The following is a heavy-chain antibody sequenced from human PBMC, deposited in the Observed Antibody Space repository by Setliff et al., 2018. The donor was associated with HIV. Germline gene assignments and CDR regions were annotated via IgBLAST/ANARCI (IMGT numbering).Heavy chain of an antibody. Sequence: ASVKVSCKASGYTLTGYYMHWVRLAPGLGLEWMGWINPHSGNTDFAQRFQGRITMTRDTSINTVYMDLSRLTSDDTGIYYCARGGALSGFFFPNWLDPRGQGTQVTVSS. J-gene: IGHJ5*02. CDR2: INPHSGNT. D-gene: IGHD6-19*01. CDR1: GYTLTGYY. V-gene: IGHV1-2*02. CDR3: ARGGALSGFFFPNWLDP.